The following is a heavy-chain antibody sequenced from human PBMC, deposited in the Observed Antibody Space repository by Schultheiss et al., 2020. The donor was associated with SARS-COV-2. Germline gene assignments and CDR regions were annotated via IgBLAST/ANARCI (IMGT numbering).Heavy chain of an antibody. CDR1: GGSISSYY. J-gene: IGHJ6*02. D-gene: IGHD3-22*01. CDR2: IYYSGST. Sequence: SETLSLTCTVSGGSISSYYWSWIRQPAGKGLEWIGYIYYSGSTYYNPSLKSRVTISVDTSKNQFSLKLSSVTAADTAVYYCARDYYDSSGYYFYGMDVWGQGTTVTVSS. V-gene: IGHV4-59*06. CDR3: ARDYYDSSGYYFYGMDV.